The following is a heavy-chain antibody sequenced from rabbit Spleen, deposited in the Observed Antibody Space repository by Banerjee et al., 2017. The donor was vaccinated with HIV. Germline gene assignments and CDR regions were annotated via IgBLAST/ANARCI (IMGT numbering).Heavy chain of an antibody. D-gene: IGHD3-1*01. J-gene: IGHJ6*01. CDR1: GFSFSSSDY. CDR3: ARGVAINGCGMDL. Sequence: QQLVESGGGLVKPGASLTLTCTASGFSFSSSDYMCWVRQAPGKGLEWIACIGAGSSGSTYYASWAKGRFTISKTSSTTVTLQMTSLTAADTATYFCARGVAINGCGMDLWGPGTLVTVS. V-gene: IGHV1S40*01. CDR2: IGAGSSGST.